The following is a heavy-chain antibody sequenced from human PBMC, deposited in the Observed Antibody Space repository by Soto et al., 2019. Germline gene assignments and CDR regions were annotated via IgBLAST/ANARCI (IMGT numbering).Heavy chain of an antibody. CDR3: ARGRWSTLDY. J-gene: IGHJ4*02. Sequence: PSQTVSRTCXLSGDSVSSNNIAWNCLRQSPWRGLEWLGRTYYRSKWYNEYAVSVRSRITINLDTSKNQFSLQLNSVTPEDTAVYYCARGRWSTLDYWGQGAQVTVSS. CDR2: TYYRSKWYN. CDR1: GDSVSSNNIA. V-gene: IGHV6-1*01. D-gene: IGHD2-15*01.